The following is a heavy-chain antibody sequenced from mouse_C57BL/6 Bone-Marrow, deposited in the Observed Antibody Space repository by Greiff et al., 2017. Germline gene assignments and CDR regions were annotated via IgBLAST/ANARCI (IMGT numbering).Heavy chain of an antibody. J-gene: IGHJ1*03. D-gene: IGHD1-1*01. CDR1: GFTFSSYT. CDR2: ISGGGGNT. CDR3: ARGYCYGWYFDV. V-gene: IGHV5-9*04. Sequence: EVQLQQSGGGLVKPGGSLKLSCAASGFTFSSYTMSWVRQTPEKRLEWVATISGGGGNTYYPDSVKGRFTISRDNAKNTLYLQMSSLRSEDTALYYCARGYCYGWYFDVWGTGTTVTVSS.